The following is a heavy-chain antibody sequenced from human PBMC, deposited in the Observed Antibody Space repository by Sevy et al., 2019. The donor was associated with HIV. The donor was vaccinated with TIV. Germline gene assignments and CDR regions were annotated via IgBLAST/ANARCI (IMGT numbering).Heavy chain of an antibody. CDR1: GFTCSNAW. Sequence: GGSLRLSCAASGFTCSNAWMSWVRQAPGKGLEWVGRIKSKTDGGTTDYAAPVKGRVTNSRDDSKNTLYLQMNSLKTEDTAVYYCTLWFGKDYYYYYYGMDVWGQGTTVTVSS. V-gene: IGHV3-15*01. D-gene: IGHD3-10*01. CDR2: IKSKTDGGTT. J-gene: IGHJ6*02. CDR3: TLWFGKDYYYYYYGMDV.